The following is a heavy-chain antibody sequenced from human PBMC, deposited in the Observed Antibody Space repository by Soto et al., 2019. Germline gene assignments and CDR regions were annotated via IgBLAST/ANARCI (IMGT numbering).Heavy chain of an antibody. Sequence: SETLSLTCAVSGYSISSGYYWGWIRQPPGKGLEWIGSIYHSGSTYYNPSLKSRVTISVDTSKNQFSLKLSSVTAADTAVYYCARVSGYSSSWYYFDYWGQGTLVTVSS. CDR1: GYSISSGYY. CDR3: ARVSGYSSSWYYFDY. V-gene: IGHV4-38-2*01. D-gene: IGHD6-13*01. CDR2: IYHSGST. J-gene: IGHJ4*02.